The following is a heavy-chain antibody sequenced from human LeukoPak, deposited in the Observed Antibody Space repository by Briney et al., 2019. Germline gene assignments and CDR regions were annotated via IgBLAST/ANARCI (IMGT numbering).Heavy chain of an antibody. D-gene: IGHD2-15*01. J-gene: IGHJ5*02. CDR3: ARDGYCSGGSCYTSWFDP. CDR1: GYTFTSYG. CDR2: ISAYNGNT. Sequence: ASVKVSCKASGYTFTSYGISWVRQAPGQGLEWMGWISAYNGNTNYAQKLQGRVTMTTYTSTSTAYMELRSLRSDDTAVYYCARDGYCSGGSCYTSWFDPWGQGTLVTASS. V-gene: IGHV1-18*01.